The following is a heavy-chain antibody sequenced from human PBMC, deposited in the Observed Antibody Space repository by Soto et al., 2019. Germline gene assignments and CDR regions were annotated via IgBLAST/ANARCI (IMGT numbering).Heavy chain of an antibody. CDR1: GYTFASYY. J-gene: IGHJ4*02. Sequence: QVQLVQSGAEVKKPGASVKVSCKASGYTFASYYMHWVRQAPGQGLEWMGIINPSGGSPSYAQKFQGRVTMTRDTYTSTVYMELSSLRSEDTAVYYCARAVEQWLANPDYWGQGTLVTVSS. CDR3: ARAVEQWLANPDY. CDR2: INPSGGSP. D-gene: IGHD6-19*01. V-gene: IGHV1-46*01.